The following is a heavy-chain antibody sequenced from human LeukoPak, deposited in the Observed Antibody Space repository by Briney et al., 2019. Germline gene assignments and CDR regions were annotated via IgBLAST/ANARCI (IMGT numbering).Heavy chain of an antibody. CDR2: ISISGGST. CDR1: GFTFSNYG. J-gene: IGHJ5*02. V-gene: IGHV3-23*01. CDR3: ARDAPQVPAAGVLAS. D-gene: IGHD6-13*01. Sequence: GGSLRLSCAASGFTFSNYGMSWVRQAPGKGLEWLSGISISGGSTYYANSVKGRFTFSRDISKNTLYLQMNGLRTEDTAMYYCARDAPQVPAAGVLASWGQGTLVIVSS.